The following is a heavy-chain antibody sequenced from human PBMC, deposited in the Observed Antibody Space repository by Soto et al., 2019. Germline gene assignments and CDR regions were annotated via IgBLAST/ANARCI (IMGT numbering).Heavy chain of an antibody. V-gene: IGHV1-2*02. J-gene: IGHJ3*02. CDR1: GYPVSAYY. Sequence: QLHLVQSGAVVKKPGASVTVSCSASGYPVSAYYMHWVRQAPGRGLEWMGGINPATGAAKYTQTFQGRVTMARDTSTSTVFKELSGLTSEGTAVFYCARGGGVGVAGSAAFDMWGQGTLVTVSS. CDR2: INPATGAA. CDR3: ARGGGVGVAGSAAFDM. D-gene: IGHD3-3*01.